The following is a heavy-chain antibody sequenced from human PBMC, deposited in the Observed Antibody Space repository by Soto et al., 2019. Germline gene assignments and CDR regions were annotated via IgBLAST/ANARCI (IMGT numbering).Heavy chain of an antibody. V-gene: IGHV3-74*01. CDR1: GFTFSDYW. CDR2: INSDGSNT. D-gene: IGHD3-16*01. Sequence: VQLVESGGGIVQPGGSLRLSCAASGFTFSDYWMHWVRQAPGKGLVWVSRINSDGSNTKYADSVKGRFTISRDNAKKMLYLQMNSLRDEDRAVYYCARDLAGPDYWGQGTLVTVSS. CDR3: ARDLAGPDY. J-gene: IGHJ4*02.